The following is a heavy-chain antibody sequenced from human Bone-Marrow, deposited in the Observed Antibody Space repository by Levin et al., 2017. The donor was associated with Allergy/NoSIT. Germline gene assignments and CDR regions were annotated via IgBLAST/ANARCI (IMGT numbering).Heavy chain of an antibody. CDR1: GSLFKIYW. V-gene: IGHV3-7*01. D-gene: IGHD3-10*01. J-gene: IGHJ6*02. Sequence: GESLKISCASSGSLFKIYWMTWVRQAPGKGLEWVANIKQDGSEKYYVDSVKGRFTISRDNAKNSLFLQMDRLRAEDTAVYYCGRYRDYFGSGSHLVDVWGQGTTVTVSS. CDR3: GRYRDYFGSGSHLVDV. CDR2: IKQDGSEK.